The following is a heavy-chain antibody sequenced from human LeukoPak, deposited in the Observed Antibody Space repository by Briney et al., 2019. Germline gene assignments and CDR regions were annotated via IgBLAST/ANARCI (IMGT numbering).Heavy chain of an antibody. J-gene: IGHJ4*02. CDR1: GITFNVNA. V-gene: IGHV3-30*04. CDR3: AGPPAAVAGQGAFEY. Sequence: PGGTLRLSCAASGITFNVNAFHWVRQAPGKGLEWVAVISFDGTNKYYADSVKGRFTTSRDNSKNTLYLQMNNLRTDDTAVYYCAGPPAAVAGQGAFEYWGQGTLVTVSS. CDR2: ISFDGTNK. D-gene: IGHD6-19*01.